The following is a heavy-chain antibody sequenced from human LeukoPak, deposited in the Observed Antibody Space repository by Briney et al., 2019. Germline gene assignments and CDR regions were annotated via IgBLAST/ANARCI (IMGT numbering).Heavy chain of an antibody. Sequence: ASVKVSCKASGYTFTSNYIHWVRQAPGQGLEWMGRINPNSGGPNYGQKFQGTVTMTRDTSISTAYMELSRLRSDDTAVYYCARGDHPYYYYGMDVWGQGTTVTVSS. CDR3: ARGDHPYYYYGMDV. J-gene: IGHJ6*02. D-gene: IGHD1-14*01. V-gene: IGHV1-2*06. CDR1: GYTFTSNY. CDR2: INPNSGGP.